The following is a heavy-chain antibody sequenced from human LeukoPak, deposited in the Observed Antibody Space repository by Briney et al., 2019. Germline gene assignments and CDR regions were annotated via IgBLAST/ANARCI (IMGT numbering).Heavy chain of an antibody. J-gene: IGHJ4*02. V-gene: IGHV4-59*12. CDR1: GGSISSYY. CDR3: ARLPQRFTFGGVIVIHGDYFDY. Sequence: TSETLYLTCTVSGGSISSYYWSWIRQPPGKGLEWIGYIYYSGSTNYNPSLKSRVTISVDTSKNQFSLKLSSVTAADTAVYYCARLPQRFTFGGVIVIHGDYFDYWGQGTLVTVSS. D-gene: IGHD3-16*02. CDR2: IYYSGST.